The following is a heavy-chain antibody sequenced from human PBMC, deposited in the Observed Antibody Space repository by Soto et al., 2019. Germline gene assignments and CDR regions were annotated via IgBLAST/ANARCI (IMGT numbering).Heavy chain of an antibody. J-gene: IGHJ4*02. CDR3: ARSLSAIGGRPDS. CDR1: GYTFTGYY. CDR2: INPNSGDT. D-gene: IGHD6-25*01. Sequence: ASVKVSCKASGYTFTGYYMHWVRQAPGQGLEWMGWINPNSGDTKYAQKFQGRVTMTRDAFTRTAYMEVSRLTSDDTAVYYCARSLSAIGGRPDSWGQGTLVTVSS. V-gene: IGHV1-2*02.